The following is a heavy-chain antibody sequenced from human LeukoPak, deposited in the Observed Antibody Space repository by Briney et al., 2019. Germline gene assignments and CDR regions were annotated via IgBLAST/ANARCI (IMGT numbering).Heavy chain of an antibody. CDR3: ALGVAEDVLDI. J-gene: IGHJ3*02. Sequence: SETLSLTCTVSGGSISSSGYYWGWIREPPGKGLEWIGSIYYSGSTYYNPSLKSRVTIFVDTSKNQFSLKLSSVTAADTAVYYCALGVAEDVLDIWGQGTMVTVSS. CDR2: IYYSGST. V-gene: IGHV4-39*01. CDR1: GGSISSSGYY.